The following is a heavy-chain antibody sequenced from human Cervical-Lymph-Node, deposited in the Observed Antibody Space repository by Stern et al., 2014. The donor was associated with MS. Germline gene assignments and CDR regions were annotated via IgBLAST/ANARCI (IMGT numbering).Heavy chain of an antibody. V-gene: IGHV3-20*01. CDR2: INWNGGST. CDR1: GFTFEDYG. CDR3: ARAFCTGGVCYSFPFYGMDV. J-gene: IGHJ6*02. D-gene: IGHD2-8*02. Sequence: EDPLVASEGGVVRLGRPLRLPCAASGFTFEDYGMSWVPPGPGTGPDHVPAINWNGGSTVYAGSVQGRFTISRDNAKNSLYLQMNSLRAEDTALYHCARAFCTGGVCYSFPFYGMDVWGQGTTVTVSS.